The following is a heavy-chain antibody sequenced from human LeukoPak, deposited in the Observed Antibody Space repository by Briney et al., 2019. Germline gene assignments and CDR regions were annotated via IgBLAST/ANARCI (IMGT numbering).Heavy chain of an antibody. Sequence: SETLSLTCTVSGGSISSSSHYWSWIRQPPGKGLEWIASINYSGSTYYNPSLKSRVTISVDTSKNQFSLKLSSVTAADTAVYYCARHQEARGAFDIWGQGGMVTVSS. V-gene: IGHV4-39*01. CDR3: ARHQEARGAFDI. D-gene: IGHD5-12*01. CDR2: INYSGST. J-gene: IGHJ3*02. CDR1: GGSISSSSHY.